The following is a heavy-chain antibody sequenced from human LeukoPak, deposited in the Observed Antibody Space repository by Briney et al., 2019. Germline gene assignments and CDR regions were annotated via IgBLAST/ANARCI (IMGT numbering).Heavy chain of an antibody. J-gene: IGHJ4*02. CDR2: ILYDGTNK. V-gene: IGHV3-30*18. CDR3: AKDLNYDFWSGLGN. CDR1: GFTFSSYG. D-gene: IGHD3-3*01. Sequence: GRALRLSCAVSGFTFSSYGMHWVRQAPGKGLGWMAVILYDGTNKYYADSVKGRFTISRDNSKNTLYLQMNSLRAEDTAVYYCAKDLNYDFWSGLGNWGQGTLVTVSS.